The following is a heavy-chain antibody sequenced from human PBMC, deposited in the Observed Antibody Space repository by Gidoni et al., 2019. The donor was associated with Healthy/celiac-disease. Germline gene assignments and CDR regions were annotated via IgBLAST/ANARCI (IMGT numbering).Heavy chain of an antibody. Sequence: VQLVESGGGVVQPGRYLRLSCAASGFTSSSYGLQWVRQAPGKGLEWVAVIWYEGSNKNYADSVKGLFTISRDNSKNTLYLQMNSLRAEDTAVYYCAGDPYSGGIAAAGPAVDYWGQGTLVTVSS. CDR3: AGDPYSGGIAAAGPAVDY. CDR1: GFTSSSYG. V-gene: IGHV3-33*01. D-gene: IGHD6-13*01. CDR2: IWYEGSNK. J-gene: IGHJ4*02.